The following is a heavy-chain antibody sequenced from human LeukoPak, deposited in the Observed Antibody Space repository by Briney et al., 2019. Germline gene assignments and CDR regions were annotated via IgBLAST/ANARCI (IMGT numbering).Heavy chain of an antibody. CDR2: INWNGGST. V-gene: IGHV3-20*04. D-gene: IGHD3-22*01. J-gene: IGHJ4*02. CDR1: GFTFDDYG. CDR3: ARDDPPDSSGYYYNY. Sequence: GGSLRLSCAASGFTFDDYGMSWVRQAPGKGLEWVSGINWNGGSTGYADSVKGRFTISRDNAKNSLYLQMNSLRAEDTALYYCARDDPPDSSGYYYNYWGQGTLVTVSS.